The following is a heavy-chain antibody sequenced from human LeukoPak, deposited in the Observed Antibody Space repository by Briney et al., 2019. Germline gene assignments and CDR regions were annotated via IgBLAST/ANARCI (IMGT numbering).Heavy chain of an antibody. CDR3: AIMHGYYDGSGYLVQ. CDR1: GFTFGSYG. D-gene: IGHD3-22*01. CDR2: ITPNADRT. J-gene: IGHJ1*01. V-gene: IGHV3-23*01. Sequence: GGSLRLSCAASGFTFGSYGMSWVRQAPGKGLEWVSFITPNADRTSYADSVEGRFTISRDNPRNTLYMQMNSLRDEDTAVYYCAIMHGYYDGSGYLVQWGQGTLVSVSS.